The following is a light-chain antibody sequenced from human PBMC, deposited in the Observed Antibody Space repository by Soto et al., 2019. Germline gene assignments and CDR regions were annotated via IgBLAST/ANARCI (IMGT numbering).Light chain of an antibody. CDR1: SSDVGGYNY. V-gene: IGLV2-8*01. J-gene: IGLJ3*02. CDR2: EVT. CDR3: SSYAARNNSYSV. Sequence: QSALTQPPSASGSPGQSVTISCTGTSSDVGGYNYVSWYQQYPGRAPKLMIYEVTKRPSGVPDRFSGSKSGNTASLTVSGLQAEDEADYYCSSYAARNNSYSVFGGGTQLTVL.